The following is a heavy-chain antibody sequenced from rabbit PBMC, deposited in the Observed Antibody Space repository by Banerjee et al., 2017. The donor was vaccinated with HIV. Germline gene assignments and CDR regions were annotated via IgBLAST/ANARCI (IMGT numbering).Heavy chain of an antibody. CDR2: IYVVSSGIT. V-gene: IGHV1S40*01. J-gene: IGHJ4*01. CDR1: GFSFSASYY. D-gene: IGHD4-1*01. CDR3: ARDLAGVIGWNFGL. Sequence: QSLEESGGDLVKPGASLTLTCTASGFSFSASYYMCWFRQAPGKGPEWIACIYVVSSGITYYASWAKGRFTISKTSPTTVTLQMTSLTAADTATYFCARDLAGVIGWNFGLWGPGTLVTVS.